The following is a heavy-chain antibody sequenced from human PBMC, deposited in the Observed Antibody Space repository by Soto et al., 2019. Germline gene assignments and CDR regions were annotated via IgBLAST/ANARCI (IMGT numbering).Heavy chain of an antibody. CDR2: ISPYSGNT. CDR3: AIVDNVVTPTTHDV. D-gene: IGHD2-2*03. Sequence: QVQLVQSGAEVRKPGSSVKVSCKASGYIFVNYGIAWVRQAPGQGLEWMGWISPYSGNTHYASKVQGRLIMTTDTSTRAAYMDMGSLTSDDTAVYDCAIVDNVVTPTTHDVWGQGTTVTVSS. J-gene: IGHJ6*02. CDR1: GYIFVNYG. V-gene: IGHV1-18*01.